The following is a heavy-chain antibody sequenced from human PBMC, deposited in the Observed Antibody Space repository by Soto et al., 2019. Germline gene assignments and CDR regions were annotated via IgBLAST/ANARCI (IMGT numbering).Heavy chain of an antibody. CDR1: GFTVSTNY. D-gene: IGHD3-10*01. Sequence: EVQLVESGGGLVQPGWSPRLSCAVSGFTVSTNYMSLVRQAPGKGLECVSIIYSDGSTYYADSVKGRFTTSRDSAKNTLYLQMDNLRADDTAVYYCARDSSYYGSGRGVLDYWGQGTLVTVSS. V-gene: IGHV3-66*01. CDR2: IYSDGST. CDR3: ARDSSYYGSGRGVLDY. J-gene: IGHJ4*02.